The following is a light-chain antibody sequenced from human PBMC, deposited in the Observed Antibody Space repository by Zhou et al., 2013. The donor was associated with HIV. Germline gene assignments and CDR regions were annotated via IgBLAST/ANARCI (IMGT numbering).Light chain of an antibody. Sequence: IQLTQSPSSLSASVGDRVTITCRASQGISSYLAWYQQKPGKAPKLLIYKASTLETGVPSRFSGSGSGTEFTLTISSLQPDDFATYYCQQYNSYWTFGRRDQGGSQT. V-gene: IGKV1-5*03. CDR3: QQYNSYWT. J-gene: IGKJ1*01. CDR1: QGISSY. CDR2: KAS.